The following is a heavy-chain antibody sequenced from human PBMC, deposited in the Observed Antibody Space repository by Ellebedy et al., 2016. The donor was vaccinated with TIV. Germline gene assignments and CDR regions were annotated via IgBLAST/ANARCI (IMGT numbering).Heavy chain of an antibody. J-gene: IGHJ4*02. CDR1: GGSISSSSYY. D-gene: IGHD3-22*01. Sequence: MPSETLSLTCTVSGGSISSSSYYWGWIRQPPGKGLEWIGSIYYSGSTYYNPSLKSRVTISVDTSKNQFSLKLSSVTAADTAVYYCARAPRDYYDSSAYYFDYWGQGTLVTVSS. CDR3: ARAPRDYYDSSAYYFDY. V-gene: IGHV4-39*07. CDR2: IYYSGST.